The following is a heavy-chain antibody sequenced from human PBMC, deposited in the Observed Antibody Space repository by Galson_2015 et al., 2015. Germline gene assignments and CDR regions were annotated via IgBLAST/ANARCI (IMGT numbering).Heavy chain of an antibody. CDR3: ARSRAPEMATGRGAFDI. J-gene: IGHJ3*02. D-gene: IGHD5-24*01. CDR1: GGTFGSYA. Sequence: SVKVSCKASGGTFGSYAISWVRQAPGQGLEWMGRIIPILGIANYAQKFQGRVTITADKSTSTAYMELSSLRSEDTAVYYCARSRAPEMATGRGAFDIWGQGTMVTVSS. V-gene: IGHV1-69*04. CDR2: IIPILGIA.